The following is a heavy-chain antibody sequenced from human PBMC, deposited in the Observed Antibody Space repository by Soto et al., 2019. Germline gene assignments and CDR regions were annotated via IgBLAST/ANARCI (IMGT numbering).Heavy chain of an antibody. Sequence: PGGSLRLSCAASGFTFSSYGMHWVRQAPGKGLEWVAVISYDGSNKYYADSVKGRFTISRDNSKNTLYLQMNSLRAEDTAVYYCAKDRRSGYSSRGYYYYYGMDVWGQGTTVTVSS. V-gene: IGHV3-30*18. J-gene: IGHJ6*02. D-gene: IGHD5-18*01. CDR1: GFTFSSYG. CDR2: ISYDGSNK. CDR3: AKDRRSGYSSRGYYYYYGMDV.